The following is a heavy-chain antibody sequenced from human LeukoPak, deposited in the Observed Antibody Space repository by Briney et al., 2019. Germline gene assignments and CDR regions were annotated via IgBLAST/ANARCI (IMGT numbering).Heavy chain of an antibody. CDR1: GGSFSGYS. CDR2: IYHSGST. Sequence: SETLSLTCAVYGGSFSGYSWSWIRQPPGKGLEWIGYIYHSGSTYYNPSLKSRVTISVDRSKNQFSLKLSSVTAADTAVYYCARGGPWSPFDYWGQGTLVTVSS. V-gene: IGHV4-30-2*01. J-gene: IGHJ4*02. CDR3: ARGGPWSPFDY. D-gene: IGHD2-15*01.